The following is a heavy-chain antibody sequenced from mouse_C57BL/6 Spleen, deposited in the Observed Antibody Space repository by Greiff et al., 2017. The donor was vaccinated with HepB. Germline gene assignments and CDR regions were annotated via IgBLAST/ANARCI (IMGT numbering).Heavy chain of an antibody. Sequence: VKLQESGAELVKPGASVKISCKASGYAFSSYWMNWVKQRPGKGLEWIGQIYPGDGDTNYNGKFKGKATLTADKSSSTAYMQLSSLTSEDSAVYFCARDGSSSYAMDYWGQGTSVTVSS. CDR1: GYAFSSYW. J-gene: IGHJ4*01. CDR2: IYPGDGDT. D-gene: IGHD1-1*01. CDR3: ARDGSSSYAMDY. V-gene: IGHV1-80*01.